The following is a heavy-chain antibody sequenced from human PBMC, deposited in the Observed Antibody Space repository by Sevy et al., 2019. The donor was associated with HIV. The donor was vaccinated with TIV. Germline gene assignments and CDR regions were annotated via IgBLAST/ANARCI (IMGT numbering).Heavy chain of an antibody. CDR3: AKPREQGYYYGMDV. V-gene: IGHV3-30*02. CDR2: IRYDGGNK. J-gene: IGHJ6*02. CDR1: GFPFSSYG. Sequence: GGSLRLSCAASGFPFSSYGMNWVRQAPGKGLEWVAFIRYDGGNKYYADSVKGRFTISRDNSMNTLYLQMKSLRGEDTAVYYCAKPREQGYYYGMDVWGQGTTVTVSS. D-gene: IGHD1-26*01.